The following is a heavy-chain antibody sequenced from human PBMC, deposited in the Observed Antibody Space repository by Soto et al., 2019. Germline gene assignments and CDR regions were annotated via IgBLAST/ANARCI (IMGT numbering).Heavy chain of an antibody. V-gene: IGHV3-30*18. CDR1: GFTFSSYG. CDR2: ISYDGSNK. Sequence: GGSLRLSCAAPGFTFSSYGMHWVRQAPGKELEWVAVISYDGSNKYYADSVKGRFTISRDNSKNTLYLQMNSLRAEDTAVYYCAKTLHSGYDTFDYWGQGTLVTVSS. J-gene: IGHJ4*02. CDR3: AKTLHSGYDTFDY. D-gene: IGHD5-12*01.